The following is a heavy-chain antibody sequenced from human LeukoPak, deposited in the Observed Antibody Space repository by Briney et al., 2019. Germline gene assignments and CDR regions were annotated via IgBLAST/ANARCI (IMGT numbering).Heavy chain of an antibody. V-gene: IGHV4-59*11. CDR2: IYYSGST. CDR3: ARAGGDPHYYYYYYMDV. Sequence: SETLSLTCTVSGGSISSHYWSWIRQPPGKGLEWIGYIYYSGSTNYNPSLKSRVTISVDTSKNQFSLKLTSVAAADTAEYYCARAGGDPHYYYYYYMDVWGKGTPVTVSS. J-gene: IGHJ6*03. D-gene: IGHD2-21*02. CDR1: GGSISSHY.